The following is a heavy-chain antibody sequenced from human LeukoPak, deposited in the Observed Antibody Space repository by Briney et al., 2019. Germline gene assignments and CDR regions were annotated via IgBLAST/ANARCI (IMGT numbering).Heavy chain of an antibody. CDR3: ARYNSRLVDH. J-gene: IGHJ4*02. CDR2: IGGSGGPI. CDR1: GFTFSNYE. D-gene: IGHD6-13*01. V-gene: IGHV3-48*03. Sequence: GGSLRLSCVASGFTFSNYEINWVRRAPGKGLEWVSYIGGSGGPIFYGDSMKGRLTISRDNAKNSVYLQMNSLRAEDTAVYYCARYNSRLVDHWGQGTLVTVSS.